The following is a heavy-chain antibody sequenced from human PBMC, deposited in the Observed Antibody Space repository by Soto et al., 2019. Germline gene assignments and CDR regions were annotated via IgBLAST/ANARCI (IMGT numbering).Heavy chain of an antibody. CDR1: AFTFSNYA. D-gene: IGHD3-22*01. V-gene: IGHV3-23*01. J-gene: IGHJ4*02. CDR3: AKNPGYYYDSTGYHFDY. CDR2: ISYGGGTT. Sequence: PEGSLRRSCAASAFTFSNYAMSWVRQAPGKGLEWVSAISYGGGTTYYADSVKGRFTISRDNSKNTLYLQMNSLRAEDTAVYYCAKNPGYYYDSTGYHFDYWGQGT.